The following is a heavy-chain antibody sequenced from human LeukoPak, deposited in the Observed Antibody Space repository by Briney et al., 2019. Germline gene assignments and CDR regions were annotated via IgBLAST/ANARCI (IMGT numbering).Heavy chain of an antibody. CDR3: ARTRYYYNSRSYGAPYYFDY. V-gene: IGHV4-4*07. CDR1: GGSINSY. Sequence: SETLSLTCTVSGGSINSYWSWIRQPAGKGLEWIGRISGSGTITYNPALQSRLSISIDTSKNQFSLKLSSVTAADTAVYYCARTRYYYNSRSYGAPYYFDYWGQGTLVTVSS. J-gene: IGHJ4*02. D-gene: IGHD3-10*01. CDR2: ISGSGTI.